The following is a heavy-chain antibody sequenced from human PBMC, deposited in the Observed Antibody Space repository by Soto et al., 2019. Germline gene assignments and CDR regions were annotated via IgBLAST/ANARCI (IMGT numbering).Heavy chain of an antibody. CDR3: ARGIPRIAAAITNYDY. V-gene: IGHV4-39*01. CDR2: IYYSGST. J-gene: IGHJ4*02. CDR1: GGSISSSSYY. D-gene: IGHD6-13*01. Sequence: SETLSLTCTVSGGSISSSSYYWGWIRQPPGKGLEWIGSIYYSGSTYYNPSLKSRVTISVDTSKNQFSLKLSSVTAADTAVYYCARGIPRIAAAITNYDYWGQGTLVTVSS.